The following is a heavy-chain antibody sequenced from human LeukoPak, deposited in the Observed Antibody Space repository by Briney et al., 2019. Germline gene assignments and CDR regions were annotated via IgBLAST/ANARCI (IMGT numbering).Heavy chain of an antibody. CDR2: IYYSGST. V-gene: IGHV4-59*12. CDR1: GGSISSYY. D-gene: IGHD3-10*01. Sequence: SETLSLTCTVSGGSISSYYWSWIRQPPGKGLEWIGYIYYSGSTNYNPSLKGRVTVSVDTSKNQFSLKLSSVTAADTAMYYCARAAKYGSGSYYSFDYWGQGTLVTVSS. CDR3: ARAAKYGSGSYYSFDY. J-gene: IGHJ4*02.